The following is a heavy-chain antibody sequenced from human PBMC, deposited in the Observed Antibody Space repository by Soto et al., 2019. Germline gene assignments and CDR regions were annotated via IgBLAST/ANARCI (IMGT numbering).Heavy chain of an antibody. D-gene: IGHD2-15*01. CDR1: GFTFTDNY. V-gene: IGHV3-72*01. CDR2: TRNKANSYTT. CDR3: ARVFYCSGGSCSLDY. Sequence: VQLVESGGGLVQPGGSLRLSCAASGFTFTDNYMDWVRQAPGKGLEWVGRTRNKANSYTTEYAASVKGRFTISRDDSKNSLYLQMNSLKTEDTAVYYCARVFYCSGGSCSLDYWGQGTLVTVSS. J-gene: IGHJ4*02.